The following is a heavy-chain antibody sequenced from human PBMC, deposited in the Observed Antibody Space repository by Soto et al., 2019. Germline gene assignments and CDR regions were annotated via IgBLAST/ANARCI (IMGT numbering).Heavy chain of an antibody. Sequence: PSETLSLTCAVYGGSFSGYYWSWIRQPPGKGLEWIGEINHSGSTNYNPSLKSRVTISVDTSKNQFSLKLSSVTAADTAVYYCASSIGVVAAATPEQDVWGQGTTVTVSS. J-gene: IGHJ6*02. V-gene: IGHV4-34*01. D-gene: IGHD2-15*01. CDR1: GGSFSGYY. CDR3: ASSIGVVAAATPEQDV. CDR2: INHSGST.